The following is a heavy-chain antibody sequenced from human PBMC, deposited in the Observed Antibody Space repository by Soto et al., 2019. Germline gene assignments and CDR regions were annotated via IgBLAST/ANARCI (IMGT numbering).Heavy chain of an antibody. Sequence: SVKVSCKASGGTFSSYAISWVRQAPGQGLEWMGGIIPIFGTANYAQKFQGRVTITADESTSTAYMELSSLRSEDTAVYYCARRDIVVVPAAPYYYYYGMDVWGQGTTVTVSS. D-gene: IGHD2-2*01. V-gene: IGHV1-69*13. CDR3: ARRDIVVVPAAPYYYYYGMDV. CDR1: GGTFSSYA. CDR2: IIPIFGTA. J-gene: IGHJ6*02.